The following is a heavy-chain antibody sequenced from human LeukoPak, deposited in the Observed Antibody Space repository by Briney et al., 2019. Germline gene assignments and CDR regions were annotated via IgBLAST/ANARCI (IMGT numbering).Heavy chain of an antibody. CDR3: AKLAAMVISETFDY. Sequence: GGSLRLSCAASGFTFSSYGMHWVRQAPGKGLEWVAVISYDGSNKYYADSVKGRFTIFRDNSKNTLYLQMNSLRAEDTAVYYCAKLAAMVISETFDYWGQGTLVTVSS. CDR2: ISYDGSNK. D-gene: IGHD5-18*01. V-gene: IGHV3-30*18. J-gene: IGHJ4*02. CDR1: GFTFSSYG.